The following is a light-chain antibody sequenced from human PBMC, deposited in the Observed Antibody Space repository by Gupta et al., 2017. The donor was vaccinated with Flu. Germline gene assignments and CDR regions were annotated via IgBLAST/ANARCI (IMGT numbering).Light chain of an antibody. J-gene: IGKJ1*01. CDR2: GAS. Sequence: EIVMTQSPATLSVSPGERATLYCRASQSVSTNLAWYQQRPGQGPRLLIYGASTRVTGIPARFSGSGSGTEFTLAITSLQSEDFAVYYCQKYDDWPPWTFGQGTKVEIK. CDR1: QSVSTN. V-gene: IGKV3-15*01. CDR3: QKYDDWPPWT.